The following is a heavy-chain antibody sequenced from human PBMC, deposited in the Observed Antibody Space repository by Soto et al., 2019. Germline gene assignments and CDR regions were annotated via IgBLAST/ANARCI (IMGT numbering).Heavy chain of an antibody. D-gene: IGHD3-3*01. CDR2: IYWNDDK. CDR3: ARTYYDFWSGYYSSVSFDY. CDR1: GFSLSTSGVG. V-gene: IGHV2-5*01. J-gene: IGHJ4*02. Sequence: SGPTLVNPTQTLTLTCTFSGFSLSTSGVGVGWIRQPPGKALEWLALIYWNDDKRYSPSLKSRLTITKDTSKNQVVLTMTNMDPVDTATYYCARTYYDFWSGYYSSVSFDYWGQGTLVTVSS.